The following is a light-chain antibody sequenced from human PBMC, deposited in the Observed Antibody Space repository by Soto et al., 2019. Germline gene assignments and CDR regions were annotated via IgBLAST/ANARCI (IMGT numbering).Light chain of an antibody. V-gene: IGKV1-5*01. CDR1: QSISSY. CDR2: AAS. CDR3: QQYSSYSPYT. Sequence: DIQMTQSPSSLSASVGDRVTITCRASQSISSYLNWYQHKPGKAPKLLIYAASSLQTGVPSRFAGSGSGTEFTLAISRLQPDDFATYYCQQYSSYSPYTFGQGTKVDIK. J-gene: IGKJ2*01.